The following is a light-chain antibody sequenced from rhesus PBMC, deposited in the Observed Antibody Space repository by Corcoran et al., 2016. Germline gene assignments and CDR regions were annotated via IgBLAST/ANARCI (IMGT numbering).Light chain of an antibody. CDR2: AAS. J-gene: IGKJ3*01. CDR3: LQYNSDPFT. Sequence: DIQMTQSPSSLSASVGDRVTITCRASQGIDTYLNWYQQKPGEAPKRLIYAASNLERGVPSRFSGSGSRTDFTLTISSLQPEDFATYYCLQYNSDPFTFGPGTTLDIK. CDR1: QGIDTY. V-gene: IGKV1-43*02.